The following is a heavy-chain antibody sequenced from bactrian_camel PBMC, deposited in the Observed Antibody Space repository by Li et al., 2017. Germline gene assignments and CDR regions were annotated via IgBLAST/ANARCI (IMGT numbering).Heavy chain of an antibody. CDR3: ATVYTRSVVLHRAFGN. J-gene: IGHJ6*01. CDR1: GFTFSRGD. V-gene: IGHV3S40*01. D-gene: IGHD2*01. CDR2: TSDGENI. Sequence: VQLVESGGGLVQPGGSLRLSCAASGFTFSRGDMSWVRQAPGKGLEWVSTSDGENIYYAHSVKGRFTISRDNAKNTLFLQMNNLKTEDTALYYCATVYTRSVVLHRAFGNWGQGTQVTVS.